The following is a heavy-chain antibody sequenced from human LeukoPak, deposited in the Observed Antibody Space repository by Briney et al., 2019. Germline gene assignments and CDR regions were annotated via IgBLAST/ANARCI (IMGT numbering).Heavy chain of an antibody. V-gene: IGHV5-51*01. CDR2: IYPGDSDT. CDR1: GYSFTTYW. D-gene: IGHD5-12*01. J-gene: IGHJ4*02. Sequence: GESLKISCKGSGYSFTTYWIGWVRQMPGKDLEWMGIIYPGDSDTRYSPSFQGQVTISADKSISTAYLQWSSLKASDTAMYYCARSVAPGNSGXSFDYWGQGTLVTVSS. CDR3: ARSVAPGNSGXSFDY.